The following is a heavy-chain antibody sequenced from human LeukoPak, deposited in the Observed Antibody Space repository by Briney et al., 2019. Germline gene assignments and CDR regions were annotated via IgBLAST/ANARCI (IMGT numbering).Heavy chain of an antibody. CDR1: GFTFSSYS. V-gene: IGHV3-74*01. CDR3: ARFSGIQLYDY. CDR2: INSDGSST. J-gene: IGHJ4*02. Sequence: GGSLRLSCAASGFTFSSYSMNWVRQAPGKGLVWVSRINSDGSSTSYADSVKGRFTISRDNAKNTLYLQMNSLRAEDTAVYYCARFSGIQLYDYWGQGTLVTVSS. D-gene: IGHD5-18*01.